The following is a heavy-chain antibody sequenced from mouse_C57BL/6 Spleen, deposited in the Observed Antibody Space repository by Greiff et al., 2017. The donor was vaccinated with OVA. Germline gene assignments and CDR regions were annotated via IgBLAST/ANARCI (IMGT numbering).Heavy chain of an antibody. D-gene: IGHD4-1*01. J-gene: IGHJ3*01. Sequence: VQLQQPGAELVRPGSSVKLSCKASGYTFTSYWMDWVKQRPGQGLEWIGNIYPSDSETHYNQKFKDKATLTVDKSSSTAYMQLSSLTSEDSAVYYCASQTGTWFAYWGQGTLVTVSA. CDR1: GYTFTSYW. CDR3: ASQTGTWFAY. V-gene: IGHV1-61*01. CDR2: IYPSDSET.